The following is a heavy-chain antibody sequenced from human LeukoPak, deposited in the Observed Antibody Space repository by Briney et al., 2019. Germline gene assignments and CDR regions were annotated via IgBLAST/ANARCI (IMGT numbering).Heavy chain of an antibody. D-gene: IGHD2-2*01. J-gene: IGHJ4*02. CDR2: ISSSSSYI. CDR1: GFTFSSYS. CDR3: ARDCSSTSCYLITPYDY. V-gene: IGHV3-21*01. Sequence: PGGSLRLSCAASGFTFSSYSMNWVRQAPGKGLEWVSSISSSSSYIYYADSVKGRFTISRDNAKNSLYLQTNSLRAEDTAVYYCARDCSSTSCYLITPYDYWGQGTLVTVSS.